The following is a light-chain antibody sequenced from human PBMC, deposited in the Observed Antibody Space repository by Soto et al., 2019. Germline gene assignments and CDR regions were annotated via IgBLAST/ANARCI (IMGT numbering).Light chain of an antibody. CDR3: CSYAGTYTGV. J-gene: IGLJ1*01. CDR2: DVS. CDR1: SXDVGRYSD. V-gene: IGLV2-11*01. Sequence: QSLLTQPRSVSGCPGQLVSISCTGTSXDVGRYSDVSWYQQLPGKATKLMIYDVSERLSGVLDRFSGSKSGNTASLTISGLQAEDEGGYYCCSYAGTYTGVFGTGTKVIV.